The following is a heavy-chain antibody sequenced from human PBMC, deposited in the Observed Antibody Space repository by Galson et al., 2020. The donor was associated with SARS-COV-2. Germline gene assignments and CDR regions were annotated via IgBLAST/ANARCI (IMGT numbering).Heavy chain of an antibody. CDR3: ARIRVEMATIGNYYFYGMDV. CDR1: GFSLSTSGMC. D-gene: IGHD5-12*01. J-gene: IGHJ6*02. Sequence: QTLSLTCTFSGFSLSTSGMCVSWIRQPPGKALEWLALIDWDDDKYYSTSLKTRLTISKDTSKNQVVLTMTNMDPVDTATYYCARIRVEMATIGNYYFYGMDVWGQGTTVTVSS. CDR2: IDWDDDK. V-gene: IGHV2-70*01.